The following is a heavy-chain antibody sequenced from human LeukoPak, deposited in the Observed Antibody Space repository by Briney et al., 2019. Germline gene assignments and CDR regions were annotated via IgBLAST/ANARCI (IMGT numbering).Heavy chain of an antibody. CDR2: ISSSTSTI. CDR3: ARGFDQRGYYYYALDV. Sequence: GGSLRLSCAASGFTFSSYSMNWVRQAPGKGLEWVSYISSSTSTIYYADSVKGRFAISRGNAKNSLYLQMSSLRAEDTAVYYCARGFDQRGYYYYALDVWGQGTTVTVSS. V-gene: IGHV3-48*01. CDR1: GFTFSSYS. J-gene: IGHJ6*02. D-gene: IGHD3-10*01.